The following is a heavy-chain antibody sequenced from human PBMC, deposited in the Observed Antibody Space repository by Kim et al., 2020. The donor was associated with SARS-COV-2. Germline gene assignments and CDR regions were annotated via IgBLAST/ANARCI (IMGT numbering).Heavy chain of an antibody. V-gene: IGHV4-59*01. D-gene: IGHD5-18*01. CDR2: IYYSGST. J-gene: IGHJ3*02. CDR1: GGSISSYY. CDR3: ARAQGRLWLHDAFDI. Sequence: SETLSLTCTVSGGSISSYYWSWIRQPPGKGLEWIGYIYYSGSTNYNPSLKSRVTISVDTSKNQFSLKLSSVTAADTAVYYCARAQGRLWLHDAFDIWGQGTMVTVSS.